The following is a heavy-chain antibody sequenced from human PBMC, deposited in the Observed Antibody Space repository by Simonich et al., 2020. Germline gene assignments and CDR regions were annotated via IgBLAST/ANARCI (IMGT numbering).Heavy chain of an antibody. CDR2: ISDYNGNT. V-gene: IGHV1-18*01. CDR1: GYTFTSYG. D-gene: IGHD1-1*01. Sequence: QVQLVQSGAEVKKPGASVKVSCQASGYTFTSYGISWVRQAPGQGLEWMGWISDYNGNTNNAQKLQGRVTMTTDTSTSTDYRELRSLRSDDTAVYYCARSTTGTTAFDIWGQGTMVTVSS. CDR3: ARSTTGTTAFDI. J-gene: IGHJ3*02.